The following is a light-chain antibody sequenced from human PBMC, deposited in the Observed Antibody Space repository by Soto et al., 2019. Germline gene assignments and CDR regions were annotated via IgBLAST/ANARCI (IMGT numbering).Light chain of an antibody. J-gene: IGKJ3*01. Sequence: DIQMTQSPSTLSASVGDRVTITCRASQSISSWLAWYQQKPGKAPKLLIYDASSLESGVPSRFSGSGSGTEFTLTISSLQPDDSATYYCQQYNSYSPSRFTFGPGTKVDIK. CDR1: QSISSW. CDR2: DAS. V-gene: IGKV1-5*01. CDR3: QQYNSYSPSRFT.